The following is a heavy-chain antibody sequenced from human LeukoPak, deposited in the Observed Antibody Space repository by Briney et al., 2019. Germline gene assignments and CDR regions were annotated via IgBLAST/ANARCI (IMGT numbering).Heavy chain of an antibody. D-gene: IGHD4/OR15-4a*01. CDR1: GFTVSSNS. J-gene: IGHJ4*02. V-gene: IGHV3-53*01. CDR3: ARRAGAYSHPYDY. Sequence: PGGSLRLSCTVSGFTVSSNSMSWVRQAPGKGLEWVSFIYRDNTHYSDSVKGRFTISRDNSKNTLYLQMSSLRAEDTAVYYCARRAGAYSHPYDYWGQGTLVTVSS. CDR2: IYRDNT.